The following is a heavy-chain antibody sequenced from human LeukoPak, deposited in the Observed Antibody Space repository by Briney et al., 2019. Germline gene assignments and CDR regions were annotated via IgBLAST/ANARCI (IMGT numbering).Heavy chain of an antibody. CDR1: GFTFTDYW. CDR2: ISKDGSIT. CDR3: ARGGYSGSYYKFS. V-gene: IGHV3-74*01. Sequence: GGSLRLSCVPSGFTFTDYWMHCVHQAPGKGPEWLSRISKDGSITVYADSTKGRFTVSRDNDKSSVYLEMTSLRPEDTAVYYCARGGYSGSYYKFSWGQGTLVTVAS. D-gene: IGHD6-25*01. J-gene: IGHJ4*02.